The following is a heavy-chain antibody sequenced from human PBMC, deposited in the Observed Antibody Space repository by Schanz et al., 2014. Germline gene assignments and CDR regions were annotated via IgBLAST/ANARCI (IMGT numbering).Heavy chain of an antibody. CDR3: ARKMKLGVYGGKRHDSLDI. J-gene: IGHJ3*02. Sequence: EVHLVESGGGLVEPGGSLRLSCAASGFSFSSYAMGWVRQARGKGLEWVSAMNESHSTIYYADSVRGRFTISRDNAENTLFLQMNSLRAEDTAVYYCARKMKLGVYGGKRHDSLDIWGQGTMVTVSS. CDR1: GFSFSSYA. D-gene: IGHD4-17*01. CDR2: MNESHSTI. V-gene: IGHV3-23*04.